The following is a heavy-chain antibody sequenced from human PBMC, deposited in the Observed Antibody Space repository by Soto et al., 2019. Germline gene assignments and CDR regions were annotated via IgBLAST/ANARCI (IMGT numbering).Heavy chain of an antibody. Sequence: EVQLVESGGGLVQPGGSLRLSCAASGFTFSSYSMNWVRQAPGKGLEWVSYISSSSSTIYYADSVKGRFTISRDNAKNSLYLQMNSLRDEDTAVYYCAREQYYYDRSGYTYWGQGTLVTVSS. D-gene: IGHD3-22*01. J-gene: IGHJ4*02. V-gene: IGHV3-48*02. CDR3: AREQYYYDRSGYTY. CDR1: GFTFSSYS. CDR2: ISSSSSTI.